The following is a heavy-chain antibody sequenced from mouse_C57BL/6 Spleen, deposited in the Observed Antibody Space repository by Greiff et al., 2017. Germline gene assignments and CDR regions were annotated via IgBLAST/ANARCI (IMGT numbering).Heavy chain of an antibody. J-gene: IGHJ3*01. V-gene: IGHV1-26*01. CDR2: INPNNGGT. Sequence: VQLQQSGPELVKPGASVKISCKASGYTFTDYYMNWVKQSHGKSLEWIGDINPNNGGTSYNQKFKGKATFTVDKSSSTAYMELRSLTSEDSAVYYCARSYPLAYWGQGTLVTVSA. D-gene: IGHD2-12*01. CDR3: ARSYPLAY. CDR1: GYTFTDYY.